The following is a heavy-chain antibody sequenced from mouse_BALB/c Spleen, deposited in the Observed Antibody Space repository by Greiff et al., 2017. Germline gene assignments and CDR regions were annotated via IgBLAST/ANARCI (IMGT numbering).Heavy chain of an antibody. V-gene: IGHV3-2*02. J-gene: IGHJ2*01. CDR2: ISYSGST. CDR3: ARGAYDGDFDY. Sequence: EVQLQESGPGLVKPSQSLSLTCTVTGYSITSDYAWNWIRQFPGNKLEWMGYISYSGSTSYNPSLKSRISITRDTSKNQFFLQLNSVTTEDTATYYCARGAYDGDFDYWGQGTTLTVSS. CDR1: GYSITSDYA. D-gene: IGHD2-12*01.